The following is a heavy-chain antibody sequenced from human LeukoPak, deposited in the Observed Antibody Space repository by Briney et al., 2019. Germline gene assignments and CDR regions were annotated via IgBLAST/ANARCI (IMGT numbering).Heavy chain of an antibody. Sequence: AASVKVSCKASGYTFTGYYMHWVRQAPGQGLEWMGWINPNSGGTSYAQKFQGRVTMTRDTSISTAYMELSRLRSDDTAVYYCARDPREVYYGMDVWGQGTTVTVSS. J-gene: IGHJ6*02. CDR1: GYTFTGYY. V-gene: IGHV1-2*02. CDR2: INPNSGGT. CDR3: ARDPREVYYGMDV.